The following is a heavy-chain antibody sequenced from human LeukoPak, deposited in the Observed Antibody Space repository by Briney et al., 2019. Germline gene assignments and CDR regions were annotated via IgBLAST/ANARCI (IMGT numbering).Heavy chain of an antibody. J-gene: IGHJ6*02. CDR2: TYYSGST. V-gene: IGHV4-59*01. D-gene: IGHD3-16*01. Sequence: SETLCLTCTVSGGSISSYYWSWIRQPPGKGLEWIGYTYYSGSTNYNPSLKSRVTISVDASKNQFSLKLSSVSAADTAVYYCARHGGVSGTYFPPHHYGMDVWGQGTTVTVSS. CDR1: GGSISSYY. CDR3: ARHGGVSGTYFPPHHYGMDV.